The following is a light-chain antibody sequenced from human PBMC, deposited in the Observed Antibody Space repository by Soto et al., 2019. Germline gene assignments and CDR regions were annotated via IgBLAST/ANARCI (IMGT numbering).Light chain of an antibody. J-gene: IGKJ5*01. CDR1: QGISSY. CDR2: AAS. V-gene: IGKV1-9*01. Sequence: IKLIQSPSSPSASVGGRVTTTCRASQGISSYLAWYQQKPGKAPKLLIYAASTLQSGVPSRFSGSGSGTDFTLTISSLQPEDFATYYGQQLNSYPITFGQGTRLEIK. CDR3: QQLNSYPIT.